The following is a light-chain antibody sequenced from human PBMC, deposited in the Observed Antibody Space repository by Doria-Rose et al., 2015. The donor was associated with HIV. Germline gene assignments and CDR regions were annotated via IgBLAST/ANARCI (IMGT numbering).Light chain of an antibody. CDR3: HQYGTSWT. V-gene: IGKV3-20*01. CDR2: DGS. Sequence: EIVLTQSPGTLSLSPGERATLSCRASQSFSSTYLAWYQQKPGQAPSLLIYDGSTGATGIPDRFSASGSGTDFTLTINRLEPKDFALYYCHQYGTSWTFGQGTKVEI. J-gene: IGKJ1*01. CDR1: QSFSSTY.